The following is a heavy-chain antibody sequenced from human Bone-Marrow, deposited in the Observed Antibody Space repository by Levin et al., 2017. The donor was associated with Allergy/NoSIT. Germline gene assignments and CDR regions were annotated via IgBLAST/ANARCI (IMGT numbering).Heavy chain of an antibody. V-gene: IGHV1-69*01. CDR2: IIPLSGTA. CDR3: ARVFGGGYFDY. D-gene: IGHD2-21*01. CDR1: CCFFPPFR. J-gene: IGHJ4*02. Sequence: SFPSSCCFFPPFRFPWVRQAPGQGLEWMGGIIPLSGTAVYAQKFQGRVTITADGSMEVTSLRSDDTAVYYCARVFGGGYFDYWGQGTLVTVSS.